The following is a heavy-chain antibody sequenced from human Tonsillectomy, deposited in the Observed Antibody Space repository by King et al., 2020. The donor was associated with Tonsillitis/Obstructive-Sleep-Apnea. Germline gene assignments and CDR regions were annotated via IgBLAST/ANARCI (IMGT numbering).Heavy chain of an antibody. J-gene: IGHJ4*02. D-gene: IGHD2-15*01. CDR1: GGSFSGYY. V-gene: IGHV4-34*01. CDR3: ASHCSGGSCYDDY. Sequence: VQLQQWGAGLLKPSEPLSLTCAVYGGSFSGYYWSWIRQPPGKGLEWIGEINHSGSTNYNPSLKSRVTISVDTSKNQFSLKLSSVTAADTAVYYCASHCSGGSCYDDYWGQGTLVTVSS. CDR2: INHSGST.